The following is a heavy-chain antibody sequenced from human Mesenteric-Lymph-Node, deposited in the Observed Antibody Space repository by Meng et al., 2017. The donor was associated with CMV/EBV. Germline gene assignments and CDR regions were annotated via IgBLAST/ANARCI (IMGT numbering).Heavy chain of an antibody. Sequence: VSGGSISSSNWWRWVRQPPGKGLEWIGEIYHSGSTNYNPSLKSRVTISVDKSKNQFSLKLSSVTAADTAVYYCARQIRGYSGYDDGYWGQGTLVTVSS. CDR1: GGSISSSNW. CDR3: ARQIRGYSGYDDGY. V-gene: IGHV4-4*02. CDR2: IYHSGST. D-gene: IGHD5-12*01. J-gene: IGHJ4*02.